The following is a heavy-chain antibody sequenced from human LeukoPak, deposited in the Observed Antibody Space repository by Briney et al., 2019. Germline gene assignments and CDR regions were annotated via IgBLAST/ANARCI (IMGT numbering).Heavy chain of an antibody. CDR2: IYYSGST. D-gene: IGHD3-22*01. J-gene: IGHJ3*02. V-gene: IGHV4-61*01. CDR3: ARNLPRYYYDSSGSDAFDI. Sequence: PSETLSLTCTVSGGSISSSSYYWSWIRQPPGKGLEWIGYIYYSGSTNYNPSLKSRVTISVDTSKNQFSLKLSSVTAADTAVYYCARNLPRYYYDSSGSDAFDIWGQGTMVTVSS. CDR1: GGSISSSSYY.